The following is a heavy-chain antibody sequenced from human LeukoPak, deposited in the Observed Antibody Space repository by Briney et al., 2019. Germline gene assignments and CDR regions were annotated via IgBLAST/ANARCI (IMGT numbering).Heavy chain of an antibody. D-gene: IGHD2-15*01. CDR2: ISSSGTYT. CDR1: ESTFSSYG. Sequence: GSLRLSCAASESTFSSYGMNWVRQAPGKGLEWVSRISSSGTYTDYTDSVKGRFTISRDNAKNSLYLQMNSLRAEDTALYFCARGVGYCSSSRCSPGYYMDVWGQGTTVTVFS. V-gene: IGHV3-21*01. J-gene: IGHJ6*03. CDR3: ARGVGYCSSSRCSPGYYMDV.